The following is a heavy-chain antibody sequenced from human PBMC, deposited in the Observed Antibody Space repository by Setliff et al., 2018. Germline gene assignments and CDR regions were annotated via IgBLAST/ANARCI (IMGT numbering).Heavy chain of an antibody. CDR2: ISGYTGDT. CDR3: ARGALVLQFLEWLPRFYYMDV. V-gene: IGHV1-18*01. Sequence: ASVKVSCKTSGFMFSTYGLSWVRQAPGQAPEWIGCISGYTGDTNYAPKFRDRVTLTIDPSSTTAYMELRSLKSDDTAFYYCARGALVLQFLEWLPRFYYMDVWGKGTTVTVSS. D-gene: IGHD3-3*01. CDR1: GFMFSTYG. J-gene: IGHJ6*03.